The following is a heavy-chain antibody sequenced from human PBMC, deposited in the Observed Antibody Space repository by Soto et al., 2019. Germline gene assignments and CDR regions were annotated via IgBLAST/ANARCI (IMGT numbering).Heavy chain of an antibody. Sequence: GGSLRLSCAASGFTFSSYAMSWVRQAPGKGLEWVSAISGSGGSTYYADSVKGRFTISRDNSKNTLYLQMNSLRAEDTAVYYCAKGYSYGYVGPRGGSAVDYWGQGTLVTVSS. CDR1: GFTFSSYA. J-gene: IGHJ4*02. CDR3: AKGYSYGYVGPRGGSAVDY. V-gene: IGHV3-23*01. CDR2: ISGSGGST. D-gene: IGHD5-18*01.